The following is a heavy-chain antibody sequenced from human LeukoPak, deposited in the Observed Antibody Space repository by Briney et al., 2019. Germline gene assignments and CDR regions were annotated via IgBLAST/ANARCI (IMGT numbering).Heavy chain of an antibody. CDR2: ISGSGSGGST. J-gene: IGHJ4*02. V-gene: IGHV3-23*01. CDR1: GFTFSSSA. D-gene: IGHD4-17*01. CDR3: ASRTVTGY. Sequence: GGSLRLSCAASGFTFSSSAMSWVRQAPGKGLEWVSSISGSGSGGSTYYADSVKGRFTISRDNAKNSLYLQMNSLRAEDTAVYYCASRTVTGYWGQGTLVTVSS.